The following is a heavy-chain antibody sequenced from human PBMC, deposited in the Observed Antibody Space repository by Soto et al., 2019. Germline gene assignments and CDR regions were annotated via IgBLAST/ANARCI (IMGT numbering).Heavy chain of an antibody. CDR2: ISGSGGST. V-gene: IGHV3-23*01. J-gene: IGHJ4*02. D-gene: IGHD4-17*01. Sequence: GGSLRLSCAASGFTFSSYSVSWVRQAPGKGLEWVSAISGSGGSTYYADSVKGRFTISRDNSKNTLYLQMNSLRAEDTAVYYCAKVGPWTTVTTYFDYWGQGTLVTVSS. CDR1: GFTFSSYS. CDR3: AKVGPWTTVTTYFDY.